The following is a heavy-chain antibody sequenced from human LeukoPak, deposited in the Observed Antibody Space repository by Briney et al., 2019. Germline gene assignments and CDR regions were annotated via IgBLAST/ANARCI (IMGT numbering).Heavy chain of an antibody. J-gene: IGHJ4*02. CDR3: ARDGVLLWFGEEGFFDY. V-gene: IGHV3-7*01. Sequence: GGSLRLSCAASGFTFSSYWMSWVRQAPGKGLEWVANIKQDGSEKYYVDSVEGRFTISRDNAKNSLYLQMNSLRAEDTAVYYCARDGVLLWFGEEGFFDYWGQGTLVTVSS. CDR1: GFTFSSYW. D-gene: IGHD3-10*01. CDR2: IKQDGSEK.